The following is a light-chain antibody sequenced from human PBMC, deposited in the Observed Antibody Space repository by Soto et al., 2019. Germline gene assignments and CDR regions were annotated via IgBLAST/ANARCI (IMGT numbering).Light chain of an antibody. CDR1: QSFSSS. Sequence: EIVLKQSPATLSLSPGETANLSCRASQSFSSSLAWYQQKPGQTPRLLIYDASNRATGIPARFSGSGSGTDFTLTVSSLEPEDFAVYYCQQRSSWPLTFGGGTTLELK. CDR2: DAS. V-gene: IGKV3-11*01. J-gene: IGKJ4*01. CDR3: QQRSSWPLT.